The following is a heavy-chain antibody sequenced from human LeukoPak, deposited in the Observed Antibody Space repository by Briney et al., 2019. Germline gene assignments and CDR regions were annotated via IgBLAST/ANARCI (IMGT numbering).Heavy chain of an antibody. V-gene: IGHV3-21*01. Sequence: MAGGSLRLSCAASGFTLRSYTMNWVRQAPGKGLEWVSSISSSSSYIYYADSVKGRFTISRDNAKNSLYLQMNSLRAEDTAVYYCATNRAGYFDYWGQGTLVTVSS. J-gene: IGHJ4*02. CDR1: GFTLRSYT. D-gene: IGHD1-14*01. CDR3: ATNRAGYFDY. CDR2: ISSSSSYI.